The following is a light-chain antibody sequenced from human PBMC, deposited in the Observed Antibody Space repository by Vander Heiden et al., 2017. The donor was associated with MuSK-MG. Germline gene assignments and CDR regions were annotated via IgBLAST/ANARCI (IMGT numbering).Light chain of an antibody. CDR3: RQTKQLPYT. Sequence: DIVMTQTPRSLSVTPGQPPPMYCKSSQSLLHSDGKTFLYWYLHKPVQPPQLLIYEVSNRFSGVPERFSGSASGTDFTLKISRVAAEDIGVYYCRQTKQLPYTFGQWTKLEIK. V-gene: IGKV2D-29*01. J-gene: IGKJ2*01. CDR2: EVS. CDR1: QSLLHSDGKTF.